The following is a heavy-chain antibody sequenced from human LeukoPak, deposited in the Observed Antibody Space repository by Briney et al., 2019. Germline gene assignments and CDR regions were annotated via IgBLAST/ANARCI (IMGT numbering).Heavy chain of an antibody. D-gene: IGHD3-16*02. J-gene: IGHJ4*02. Sequence: GASVKVSCKTSGYTFTRYYMQWVRQAPGHGLEWMGIINPISGATDYAQKFQGRVTMTRDTSTSTVDMELSSLRSEDTAMYYCARLPYRDGVAQDYWGQGTLVTVSP. V-gene: IGHV1-46*01. CDR2: INPISGAT. CDR1: GYTFTRYY. CDR3: ARLPYRDGVAQDY.